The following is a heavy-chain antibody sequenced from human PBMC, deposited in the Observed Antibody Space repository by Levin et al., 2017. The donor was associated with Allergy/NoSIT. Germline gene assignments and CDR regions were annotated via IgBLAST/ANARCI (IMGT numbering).Heavy chain of an antibody. CDR3: ARMGDTAMVDPFDY. J-gene: IGHJ4*02. CDR1: GGSISNYY. D-gene: IGHD5-18*01. Sequence: SQTLSLTCTVSGGSISNYYWSWIRQPPGKGLEWIGYIYYSGTTNYNPSLKSRVAISVDTSKSQFSLKLTSVTAADTANYYCARMGDTAMVDPFDYWGQGTLVTVSS. V-gene: IGHV4-59*01. CDR2: IYYSGTT.